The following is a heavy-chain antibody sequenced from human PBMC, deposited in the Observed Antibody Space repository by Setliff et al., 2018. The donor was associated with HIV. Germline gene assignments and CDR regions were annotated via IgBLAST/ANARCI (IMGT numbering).Heavy chain of an antibody. D-gene: IGHD3-9*01. Sequence: ASVKVSCKASGYKFTGHHIQWMRQAPGQGLEWMGRINPNMGDTQYARKFQGRIIMTRDTSINTVYMELSSLTSDDTALYFCARQDIPTGYYLFDYWGQGTQVTVSS. CDR3: ARQDIPTGYYLFDY. J-gene: IGHJ4*02. V-gene: IGHV1-2*06. CDR2: INPNMGDT. CDR1: GYKFTGHH.